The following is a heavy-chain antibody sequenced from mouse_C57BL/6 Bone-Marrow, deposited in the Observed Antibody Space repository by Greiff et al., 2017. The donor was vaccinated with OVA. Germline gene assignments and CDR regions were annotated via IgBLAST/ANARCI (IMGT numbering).Heavy chain of an antibody. J-gene: IGHJ2*01. V-gene: IGHV1-81*01. CDR3: ARCYYGSSYEGY. Sequence: QVQLKQSGAELARPGASVKLSCKASGYTFTSYGISWVKQRTGQGLEWIGEIYPRSGNTYYNEQFKGKATLTADKSSSTAYMELRSLTSEDSAVYFCARCYYGSSYEGYWGQGTTLTVSS. CDR1: GYTFTSYG. D-gene: IGHD1-1*01. CDR2: IYPRSGNT.